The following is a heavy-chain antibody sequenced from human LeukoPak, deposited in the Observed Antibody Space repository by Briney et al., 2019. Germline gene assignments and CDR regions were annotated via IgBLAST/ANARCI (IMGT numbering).Heavy chain of an antibody. CDR2: INPNSGGT. CDR1: AYTFTGYY. CDR3: ARDRVIGVVIETYDAFDI. V-gene: IGHV1-2*02. Sequence: ASVKVSCKASAYTFTGYYIHWVRQAPGQGLEWMGWINPNSGGTNYAQNFQGRVTMTRDTSISTAYMELSRLRSDDTAVYYCARDRVIGVVIETYDAFDIWGQGTMVTVSS. D-gene: IGHD3-3*01. J-gene: IGHJ3*02.